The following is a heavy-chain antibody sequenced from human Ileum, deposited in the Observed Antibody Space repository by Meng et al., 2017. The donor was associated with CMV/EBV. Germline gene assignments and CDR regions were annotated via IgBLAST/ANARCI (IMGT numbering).Heavy chain of an antibody. J-gene: IGHJ1*01. CDR3: ATRRTPYGDYEYFQH. CDR2: INHSGST. V-gene: IGHV4-34*01. D-gene: IGHD4-17*01. CDR1: GGSFSGYY. Sequence: HEDRQDGGAGLSKSRAPLSLHCSGYGGSFSGYYWNWIRQPPGRGLEWIGEINHSGSTNYNPSLKSRVTISVDTSKNQFSLKLSSVTAADTAVYYCATRRTPYGDYEYFQHWGQGTLVTVSS.